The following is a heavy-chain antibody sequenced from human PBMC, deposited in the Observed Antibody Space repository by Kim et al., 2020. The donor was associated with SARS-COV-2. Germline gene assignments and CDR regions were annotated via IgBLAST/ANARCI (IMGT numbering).Heavy chain of an antibody. CDR1: GFTFSDYY. V-gene: IGHV3-11*01. Sequence: GGSLRLSCAASGFTFSDYYMSWVRQAPGKGLEWVSYISNSAITIYYAESVKGRFTISRDKPKNSLYLQMNSLRAEDTAVYYCARQGGYYYDSRDAFDIWGQGTMVTVPS. J-gene: IGHJ3*02. CDR2: ISNSAITI. D-gene: IGHD3-22*01. CDR3: ARQGGYYYDSRDAFDI.